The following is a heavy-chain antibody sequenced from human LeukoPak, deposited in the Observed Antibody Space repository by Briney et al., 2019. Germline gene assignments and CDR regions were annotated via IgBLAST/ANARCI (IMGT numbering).Heavy chain of an antibody. V-gene: IGHV3-23*01. CDR3: AKAGGSKTYGDYYFDY. Sequence: GGSLRLSCAASGFTFSSYAMSWVRQAPGKGLEWVSAISGSGGSTYYADSVKGRFTISKDNSKNTLSLQMNSLRAEDTAVYYCAKAGGSKTYGDYYFDYWGQGTLVTVSS. CDR2: ISGSGGST. J-gene: IGHJ4*02. D-gene: IGHD4-17*01. CDR1: GFTFSSYA.